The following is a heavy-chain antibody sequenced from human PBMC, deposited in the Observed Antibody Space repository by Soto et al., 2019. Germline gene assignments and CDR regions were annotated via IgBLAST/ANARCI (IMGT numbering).Heavy chain of an antibody. CDR1: GFTFSNAW. CDR3: TTDPSLGIAAALESVDAFDI. D-gene: IGHD6-13*01. Sequence: GGSLRLSCAASGFTFSNAWMSWVRQAPGKGLEWVGRIKSKTDGGTTDYAAPVKGRFTISRDDSKNTLYLQMNSLKTEDTAVYYCTTDPSLGIAAALESVDAFDIWGQGTMVTVSS. CDR2: IKSKTDGGTT. J-gene: IGHJ3*02. V-gene: IGHV3-15*01.